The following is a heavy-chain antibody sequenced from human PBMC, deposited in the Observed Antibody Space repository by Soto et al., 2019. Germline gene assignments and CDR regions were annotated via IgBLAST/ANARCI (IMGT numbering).Heavy chain of an antibody. Sequence: SETLSLTCTVSGGSISSSSYYWGWIRQPPGKGLEWIGSIYYSGSTYYNPSLKSRVTISVDTSKNQFSLKLSSVTAADTAVFYCAGLYPGGGSPTDPWGQGNLVTVSS. CDR3: AGLYPGGGSPTDP. V-gene: IGHV4-39*01. D-gene: IGHD2-15*01. J-gene: IGHJ5*02. CDR2: IYYSGST. CDR1: GGSISSSSYY.